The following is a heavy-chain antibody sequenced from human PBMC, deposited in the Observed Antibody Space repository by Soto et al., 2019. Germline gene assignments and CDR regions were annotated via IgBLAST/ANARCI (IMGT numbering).Heavy chain of an antibody. CDR1: GFSLSNARMG. V-gene: IGHV2-26*01. J-gene: IGHJ4*02. D-gene: IGHD3-9*01. CDR2: IFSNDEK. CDR3: ARMRFNYDILTGYYTYYFDY. Sequence: SGPTLVNPTETLTLTCTVSGFSLSNARMGVSWIRQPPGKALEWLAHIFSNDEKSYSTSLKSRLTISKDTSKSQVVLTMTNMDPVDTATYYCARMRFNYDILTGYYTYYFDYWGQGTLVNVSS.